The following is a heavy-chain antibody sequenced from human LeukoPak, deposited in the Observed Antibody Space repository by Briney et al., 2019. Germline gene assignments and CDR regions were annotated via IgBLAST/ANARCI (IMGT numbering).Heavy chain of an antibody. D-gene: IGHD1-1*01. CDR3: ARDTTGTGSDSDAFDI. V-gene: IGHV1-8*01. Sequence: ASVKVSCKASGYTFTSYHVHWVRQTTGQGLEWMGWMNPYTGNPGYAQKFQGRVTMTRDTSINTVYMEVGSLRSDDTAVYYCARDTTGTGSDSDAFDIWGQGTMVTVSS. CDR2: MNPYTGNP. J-gene: IGHJ3*02. CDR1: GYTFTSYH.